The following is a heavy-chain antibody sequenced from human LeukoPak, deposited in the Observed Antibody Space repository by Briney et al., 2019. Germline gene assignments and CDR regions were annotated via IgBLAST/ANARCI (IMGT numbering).Heavy chain of an antibody. Sequence: ASVKVSCKASGYTFTGYYMHWVRQAPGQGLEWMGWINPNSGGTNYAQKFQGRVTITADKSTSTAYMELSSLRSEDTAVYYCARGSDYGDYGYWGQGTLVTVSS. CDR2: INPNSGGT. V-gene: IGHV1-2*02. J-gene: IGHJ4*02. CDR3: ARGSDYGDYGY. D-gene: IGHD4-17*01. CDR1: GYTFTGYY.